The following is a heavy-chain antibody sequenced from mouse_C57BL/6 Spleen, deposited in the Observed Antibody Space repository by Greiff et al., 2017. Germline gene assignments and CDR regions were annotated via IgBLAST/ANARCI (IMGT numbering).Heavy chain of an antibody. Sequence: VQLQQPGAELVMPGASVKLSCKASGYTFTSYWMHWVKQRPGQGLEWIGEIDPSDSYTNYNQKFKGKSTLTVDKSSSTAYMQRSSLTSEDSAVYYCARDPSSSHYFDYWGQGTTLTVSS. CDR2: IDPSDSYT. D-gene: IGHD1-1*01. V-gene: IGHV1-69*01. CDR1: GYTFTSYW. J-gene: IGHJ2*01. CDR3: ARDPSSSHYFDY.